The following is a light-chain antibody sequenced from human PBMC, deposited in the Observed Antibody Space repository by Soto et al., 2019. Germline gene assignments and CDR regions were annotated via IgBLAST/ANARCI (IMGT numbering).Light chain of an antibody. CDR2: GAS. Sequence: EIVLTQSPDTLSLSPGDRATLSCRASQSVRTSLAWYQQKPGQAPRLLIYGASTRATAIPDRFSGSGSGTDFTLTISRLEPEDFAVYYCQQYASSPPLTFGGGTKVEIK. V-gene: IGKV3-20*01. CDR3: QQYASSPPLT. CDR1: QSVRTS. J-gene: IGKJ4*01.